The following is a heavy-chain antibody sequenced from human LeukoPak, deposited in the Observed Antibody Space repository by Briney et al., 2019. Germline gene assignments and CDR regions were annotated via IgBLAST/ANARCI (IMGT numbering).Heavy chain of an antibody. CDR3: VKEMLTTTSAFDY. CDR2: IYSGGDT. V-gene: IGHV3-66*01. Sequence: GGSLRLSCAASGFTVSNNYMNWVRQAPGKGLEWISLIYSGGDTFYADSVKGRFTISRDNSKNTLYLRMRSLRAEDTAVYYCVKEMLTTTSAFDYRGQGSLVTVSS. D-gene: IGHD4/OR15-4a*01. CDR1: GFTVSNNY. J-gene: IGHJ4*02.